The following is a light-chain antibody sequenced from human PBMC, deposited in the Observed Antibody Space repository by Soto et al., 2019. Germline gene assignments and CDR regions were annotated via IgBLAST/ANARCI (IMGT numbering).Light chain of an antibody. Sequence: EIVMTQSPATLSVSPGYRATLSCGAGQSGSSNLAWYQQKPGQAPRPLIYGASTRATGIPARFSGRWSGKDFTLTISCLLSEDFAVYYCHQYYKWPLTFGGGTKVDIK. V-gene: IGKV3-15*01. CDR2: GAS. CDR1: QSGSSN. CDR3: HQYYKWPLT. J-gene: IGKJ4*01.